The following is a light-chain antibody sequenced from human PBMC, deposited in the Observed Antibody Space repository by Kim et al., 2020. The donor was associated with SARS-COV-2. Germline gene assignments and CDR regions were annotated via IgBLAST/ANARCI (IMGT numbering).Light chain of an antibody. CDR2: QAS. CDR3: KQYETYWT. CDR1: QSVDGW. V-gene: IGKV1-5*03. J-gene: IGKJ1*01. Sequence: DIQLTQSPSTVSAFVGDRVTMTCRASQSVDGWLAWYQQKPGKAPRLLIYQASKLASGVPSRFRGSGSGTDFTLTVSNLQSDDSAVYYGKQYETYWTFGPGTKLEI.